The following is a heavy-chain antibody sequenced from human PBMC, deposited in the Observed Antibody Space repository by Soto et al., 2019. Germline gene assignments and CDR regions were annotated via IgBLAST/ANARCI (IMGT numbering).Heavy chain of an antibody. CDR1: GYTFTGYY. CDR3: ARDHCSGGSCYPGYAFDI. J-gene: IGHJ3*02. V-gene: IGHV1-2*04. CDR2: INPNSGGT. Sequence: ASVKVSCKASGYTFTGYYMHWVRQAPGQGLEWMGWINPNSGGTNYAQKFQGWVTMTRDTSISTAYMELSRLRSDDTAVYYCARDHCSGGSCYPGYAFDIWGQGTMVTVSS. D-gene: IGHD2-15*01.